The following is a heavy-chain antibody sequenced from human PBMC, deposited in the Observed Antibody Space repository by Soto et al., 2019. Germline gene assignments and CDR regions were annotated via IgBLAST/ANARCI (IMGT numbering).Heavy chain of an antibody. V-gene: IGHV3-30*18. CDR2: ISYDGSNK. CDR1: GFTFSSSG. J-gene: IGHJ4*02. CDR3: AKDFSVIQLWLMDAY. D-gene: IGHD5-18*01. Sequence: QVQLVESGGGVVQPGRSLRLSCAASGFTFSSSGMHWVRQAPGKGLEWVAVISYDGSNKDYTDSVKGRFTLSRDNSKQTLYLQMNGLRAEETGVYYYAKDFSVIQLWLMDAYWGQGTLVTVSS.